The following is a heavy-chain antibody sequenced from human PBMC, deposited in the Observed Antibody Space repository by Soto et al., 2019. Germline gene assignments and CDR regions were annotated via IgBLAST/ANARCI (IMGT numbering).Heavy chain of an antibody. CDR1: GYSFTSYW. V-gene: IGHV5-51*01. Sequence: GESLKISCKGSGYSFTSYWIGWVRQMPGKGLEWMGIIYPGDSDTRYSPSFQGQVTISADKSISTAYLQWSSLKASDTAMYYCARPTVVRGFAHDAFDIWGQGTMVTVSS. J-gene: IGHJ3*02. D-gene: IGHD3-10*01. CDR3: ARPTVVRGFAHDAFDI. CDR2: IYPGDSDT.